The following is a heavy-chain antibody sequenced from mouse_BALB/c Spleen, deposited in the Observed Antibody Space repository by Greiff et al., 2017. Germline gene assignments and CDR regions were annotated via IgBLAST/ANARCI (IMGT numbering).Heavy chain of an antibody. J-gene: IGHJ2*01. V-gene: IGHV7-3*02. D-gene: IGHD1-1*01. CDR3: AREKSLYYGAYYFDD. CDR2: IRNKANGYTT. CDR1: GFTFTDYY. Sequence: EVQLVESGGGLVQPGGSLRLSCATSGFTFTDYYMSWVRQPPGKALEWLGFIRNKANGYTTEYSASVKGRFTISRDNSQSILYLQMNTLRAEDSATYYCAREKSLYYGAYYFDDWGQGTTLTVSS.